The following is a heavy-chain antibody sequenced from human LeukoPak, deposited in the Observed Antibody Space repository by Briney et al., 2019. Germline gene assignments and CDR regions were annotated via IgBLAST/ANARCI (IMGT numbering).Heavy chain of an antibody. CDR2: IHHSGDT. CDR3: ARLIAADPQLDY. V-gene: IGHV4-30-2*01. J-gene: IGHJ4*02. CDR1: GGSISSGGFY. D-gene: IGHD6-25*01. Sequence: SETLSLTCTVSGGSISSGGFYWSWIRQPPGKGLEWIGYIHHSGDTYQNPSLNSRVTVSSDRSKNEFYLKLSSVTAADTAVYYCARLIAADPQLDYWGQGTLVTVSS.